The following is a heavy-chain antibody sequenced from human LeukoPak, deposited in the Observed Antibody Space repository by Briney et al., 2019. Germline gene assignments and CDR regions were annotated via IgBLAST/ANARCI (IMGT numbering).Heavy chain of an antibody. Sequence: EASVKVSCKASGYTFTSYDTNWVRQATGQGLEWMGWMNPNSGNTGYAQKFQGRVTMTRNTSISTAYMELSSLRSEDTAVYYCARVIYSGSYPGGYWGQGTLVTVSS. CDR3: ARVIYSGSYPGGY. CDR1: GYTFTSYD. V-gene: IGHV1-8*01. CDR2: MNPNSGNT. D-gene: IGHD1-26*01. J-gene: IGHJ4*02.